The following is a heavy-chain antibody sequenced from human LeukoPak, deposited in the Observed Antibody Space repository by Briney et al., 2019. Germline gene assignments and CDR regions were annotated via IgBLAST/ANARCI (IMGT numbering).Heavy chain of an antibody. V-gene: IGHV1-18*01. CDR2: ISPYNGNT. Sequence: GASVKVSCKASGYTFTSYAISWVRQAPGQGLEWMGWISPYNGNTNYAQKFQGRVTMTRDTSISTAYMELSRLRSDDTAVYYCARVRLFGPPPGGQQLAYWGQGTLVTVSS. CDR1: GYTFTSYA. D-gene: IGHD6-13*01. CDR3: ARVRLFGPPPGGQQLAY. J-gene: IGHJ4*02.